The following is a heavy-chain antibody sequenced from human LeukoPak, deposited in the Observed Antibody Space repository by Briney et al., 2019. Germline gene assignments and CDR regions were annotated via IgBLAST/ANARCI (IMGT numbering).Heavy chain of an antibody. CDR3: AKGAWEPAYFDY. CDR2: ISGSGGST. V-gene: IGHV3-23*01. Sequence: GGSLRLSCAASGFTFSSHAMSWVRQAPGKGLEWVSAISGSGGSTYYADSVKGRFTISRNNSKSTLYLQMTSLRAEDTAVYYCAKGAWEPAYFDYWGQGTLVTVYS. J-gene: IGHJ4*02. CDR1: GFTFSSHA. D-gene: IGHD1-26*01.